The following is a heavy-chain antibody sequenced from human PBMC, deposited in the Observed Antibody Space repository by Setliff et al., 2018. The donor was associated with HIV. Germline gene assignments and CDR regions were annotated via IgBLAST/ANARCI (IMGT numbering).Heavy chain of an antibody. CDR1: GDSITSHY. D-gene: IGHD6-19*01. J-gene: IGHJ4*02. V-gene: IGHV4-59*11. CDR3: ARLFRWLQFPDRFDS. CDR2: IYFTGST. Sequence: SETLSLTCPVSGDSITSHYWSWIRQPPGKGLEWIGYIYFTGSTNYNPSLKSRVTISVDTSKNQFSLKLSSVTAADTAVYYCARLFRWLQFPDRFDSWGQGALVTVSS.